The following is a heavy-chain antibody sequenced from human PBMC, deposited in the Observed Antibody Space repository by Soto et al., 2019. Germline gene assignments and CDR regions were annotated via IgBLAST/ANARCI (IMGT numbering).Heavy chain of an antibody. Sequence: LRLSCAASGFTVSSNYMSWVRQAPGKGLEWVSVIYSGGSAYYADSVKGRFTISRHNSKNTLYLQMNSMKTEDTAVYYCVRAGSAHEPFDYWGQGTLVTVSS. V-gene: IGHV3-53*01. D-gene: IGHD5-12*01. J-gene: IGHJ4*02. CDR3: VRAGSAHEPFDY. CDR1: GFTVSSNY. CDR2: IYSGGSA.